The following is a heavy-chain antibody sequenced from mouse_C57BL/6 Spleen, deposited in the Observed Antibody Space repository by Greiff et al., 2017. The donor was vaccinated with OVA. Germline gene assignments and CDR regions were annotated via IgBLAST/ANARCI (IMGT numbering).Heavy chain of an antibody. D-gene: IGHD1-3*01. Sequence: EVQVVESGGGLVQPGGSLKLSCAASGFTFSDYYMYWVRQTPEKRLEWVAYISNGGGSTYYPDTVKGRFTISRDNAKNTLYLQMSRLKSEDTAMYYCARGDNSAWFAYWGQGTLVTVSA. CDR1: GFTFSDYY. J-gene: IGHJ3*01. V-gene: IGHV5-12*01. CDR2: ISNGGGST. CDR3: ARGDNSAWFAY.